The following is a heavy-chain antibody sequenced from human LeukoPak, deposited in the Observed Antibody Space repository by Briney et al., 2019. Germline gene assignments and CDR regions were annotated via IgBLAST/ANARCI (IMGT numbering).Heavy chain of an antibody. CDR2: ISYDGSNK. CDR3: ASKMATPDPDY. Sequence: PGRSLRLSCTASGFTFSSYGMHWVRQAPGKGLEWVAVISYDGSNKYYADPVKGRFTISRDNSKNTLYLQMNSLRAEDTAVYYCASKMATPDPDYWGQGTLVTVSS. D-gene: IGHD5-24*01. CDR1: GFTFSSYG. V-gene: IGHV3-30*03. J-gene: IGHJ4*02.